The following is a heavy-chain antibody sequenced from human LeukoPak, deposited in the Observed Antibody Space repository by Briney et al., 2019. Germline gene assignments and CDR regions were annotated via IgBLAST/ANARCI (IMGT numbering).Heavy chain of an antibody. J-gene: IGHJ6*02. CDR1: VYTFTSYD. D-gene: IGHD2-2*02. CDR3: ARTLNCSSTSCYKNYYGMDV. V-gene: IGHV1-8*01. Sequence: GASVKVSCKASVYTFTSYDINWVRQATGQGLEWMGWMNPNSGNTGYAQKFQGRVTMTRNTSISTAYMELSSLRSEDTAVYYCARTLNCSSTSCYKNYYGMDVWGQGTTVTVSS. CDR2: MNPNSGNT.